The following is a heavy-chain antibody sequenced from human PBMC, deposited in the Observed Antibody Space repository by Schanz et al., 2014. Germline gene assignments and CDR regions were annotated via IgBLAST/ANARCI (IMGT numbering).Heavy chain of an antibody. D-gene: IGHD3-16*01. CDR2: IDPRGAST. Sequence: QLQLVQSGAEVKKPGASVEISFGAFGKRYFIHWVRHSPGKRLGWMGMIDPRGASTSYAQKFQGRLSLTVDMSTSRLYLELRSLTAEDTAVYYCARNYEWFESWGQGTLVTVSS. J-gene: IGHJ5*01. CDR1: GKRYF. CDR3: ARNYEWFES. V-gene: IGHV1-46*02.